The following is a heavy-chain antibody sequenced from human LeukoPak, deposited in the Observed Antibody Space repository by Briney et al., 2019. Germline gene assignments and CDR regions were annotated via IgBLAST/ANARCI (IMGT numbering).Heavy chain of an antibody. V-gene: IGHV4-59*01. Sequence: PSETLSLTCTVSGGSISSYYWTWIRQPPGKGLEWIGYIYHSGSTNYNPSLKSRVTISVDTSKNQFSLTLSSVTAADTAVYYCARDAYNNGWYVFDYWGQGSLVTVSS. J-gene: IGHJ4*02. CDR1: GGSISSYY. CDR3: ARDAYNNGWYVFDY. CDR2: IYHSGST. D-gene: IGHD6-19*01.